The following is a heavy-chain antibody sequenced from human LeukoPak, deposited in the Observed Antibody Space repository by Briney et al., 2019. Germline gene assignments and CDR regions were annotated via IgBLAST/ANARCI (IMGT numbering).Heavy chain of an antibody. Sequence: GGSLRLSCAASGFTFSTYWMLWVRQPPGKGLVWVSRINSDGTGTTYADSVKGRFAISRDNAKNTVYLQMNSLRADDTAVYYCARGRAATMFSLRAYWGQGTLVTVSS. J-gene: IGHJ4*02. D-gene: IGHD5-12*01. CDR1: GFTFSTYW. V-gene: IGHV3-74*01. CDR3: ARGRAATMFSLRAY. CDR2: INSDGTGT.